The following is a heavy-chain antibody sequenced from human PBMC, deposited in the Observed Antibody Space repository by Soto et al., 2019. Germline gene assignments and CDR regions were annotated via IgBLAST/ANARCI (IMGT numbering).Heavy chain of an antibody. V-gene: IGHV4-39*01. D-gene: IGHD2-21*02. J-gene: IGHJ4*02. CDR3: ARQRTTVVTRAYFDQ. CDR2: IYYSGRT. Sequence: SETLSLTCIVSGESISSSCYYWGWIRQPPGKGLEWIGSIYYSGRTYYNPSFKSRVTISIDTSKNQFSLKLSSVTATDTAVYYCARQRTTVVTRAYFDQWGQGALMTV. CDR1: GESISSSCYY.